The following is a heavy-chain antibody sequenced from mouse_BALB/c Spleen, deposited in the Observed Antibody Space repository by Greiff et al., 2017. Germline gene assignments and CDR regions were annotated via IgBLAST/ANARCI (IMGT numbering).Heavy chain of an antibody. CDR1: GYAFGSYW. CDR3: ARWYDGYTGYAY. Sequence: QVQLQRSGAELVRPGSSVKISCKASGYAFGSYWMNWVKQRPGQGLGWIGQIYPGDGDTNYNGKFKGKATLTADKSSSTAYMQLSSLTSEDSAVYFCARWYDGYTGYAYWGQGNLGTVSA. D-gene: IGHD2-3*01. J-gene: IGHJ3*01. CDR2: IYPGDGDT. V-gene: IGHV1-80*01.